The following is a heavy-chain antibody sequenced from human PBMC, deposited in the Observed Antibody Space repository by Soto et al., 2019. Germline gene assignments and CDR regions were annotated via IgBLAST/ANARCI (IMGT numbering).Heavy chain of an antibody. V-gene: IGHV4-61*01. Sequence: GTLSLTCAVSGASVSSGSCYWSWIRQPPGKGLEWIGYIYYSGSTNYNPSLKSRVTISVDTSKNQFSLKLSSVTAADTAVYYCARGYCSSTSCGGYYFDYWGQGTLVTVSS. CDR3: ARGYCSSTSCGGYYFDY. CDR1: GASVSSGSCY. D-gene: IGHD2-2*01. CDR2: IYYSGST. J-gene: IGHJ4*02.